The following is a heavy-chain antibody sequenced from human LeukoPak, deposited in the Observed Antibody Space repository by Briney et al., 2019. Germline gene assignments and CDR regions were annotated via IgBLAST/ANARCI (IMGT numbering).Heavy chain of an antibody. D-gene: IGHD2-15*01. Sequence: GASVKVSCKASGYTFTSYYMHCVRQAPGQGLEWMGIINPSGGSTSYAQKFQGRVTMTRDTSTSTVYMELSSLRSEDTAVYYCARDNLGYREDLYCSGGSCYSAVDYWGQGTLVTVSS. J-gene: IGHJ4*02. CDR1: GYTFTSYY. V-gene: IGHV1-46*01. CDR3: ARDNLGYREDLYCSGGSCYSAVDY. CDR2: INPSGGST.